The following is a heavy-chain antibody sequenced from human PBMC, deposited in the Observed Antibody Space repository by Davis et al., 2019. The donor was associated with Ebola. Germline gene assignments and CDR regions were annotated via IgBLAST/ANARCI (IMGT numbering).Heavy chain of an antibody. D-gene: IGHD4-17*01. V-gene: IGHV3-7*01. CDR1: GFTFGIYW. Sequence: GGSLRLSCAASGFTFGIYWMSWVRQAPGKGLEWVASIKQDGSEKYYVDSVKGRFTISRDNAKSSLYLQMNSLRAEDTAVYYCATYEPTTGDYVFDYWGQGTLVTVSS. CDR3: ATYEPTTGDYVFDY. CDR2: IKQDGSEK. J-gene: IGHJ4*02.